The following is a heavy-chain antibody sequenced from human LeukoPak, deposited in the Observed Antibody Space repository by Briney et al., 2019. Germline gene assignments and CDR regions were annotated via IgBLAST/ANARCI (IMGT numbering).Heavy chain of an antibody. J-gene: IGHJ4*02. V-gene: IGHV4-59*08. CDR1: GGSISSYY. CDR3: ARRRLGDYLDY. Sequence: PSETLSLTCTVSGGSISSYYWSWLRQPPGKGLEWIGYIFYSESTNYNPSLKSRVTISVDTSKNQFSLKLSSVTAADTAVYYCARRRLGDYLDYWGQGTLVTVSS. D-gene: IGHD4-17*01. CDR2: IFYSEST.